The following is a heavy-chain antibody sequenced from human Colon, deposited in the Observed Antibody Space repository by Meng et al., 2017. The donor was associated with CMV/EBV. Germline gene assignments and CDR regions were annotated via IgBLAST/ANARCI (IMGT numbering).Heavy chain of an antibody. CDR1: GGTFSSYS. Sequence: SLKVSCKATGGTFSSYSISWVRQAPGQGLEWMGRISPSLGITNYAQTFQDRVTVSADISTSTAYMGLSSLTSEDTAVYYCARDLLWGSTSTYFDNWGQGTLVTVSS. CDR3: ARDLLWGSTSTYFDN. CDR2: ISPSLGIT. V-gene: IGHV1-69*04. D-gene: IGHD6-6*01. J-gene: IGHJ4*02.